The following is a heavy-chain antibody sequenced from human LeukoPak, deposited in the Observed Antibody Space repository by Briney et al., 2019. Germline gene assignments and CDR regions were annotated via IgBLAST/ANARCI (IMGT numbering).Heavy chain of an antibody. Sequence: GGSLRLSCAASGFTFSSYAMSWVRQAPGKGLEWVSAISGSGGSTYYADSVKGRFTISRDNSKNTLYLQMNSLRAGDTAVYYCAKVPPNYYDSSGDYWGQGTLVTVSS. J-gene: IGHJ4*02. CDR1: GFTFSSYA. V-gene: IGHV3-23*01. D-gene: IGHD3-22*01. CDR2: ISGSGGST. CDR3: AKVPPNYYDSSGDY.